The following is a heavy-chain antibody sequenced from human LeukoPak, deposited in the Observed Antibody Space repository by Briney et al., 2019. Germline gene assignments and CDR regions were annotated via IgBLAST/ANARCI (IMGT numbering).Heavy chain of an antibody. J-gene: IGHJ4*02. CDR2: IYYSGST. CDR1: GGSISSYY. CDR3: ARGYYDSSGYLDY. Sequence: PSETLSLTCTASGGSISSYYWSWIRQPPGKGLEWIGYIYYSGSTNYSPSLKSQLTISVDTSKNHCSLRLSSVTAADTAVYYCARGYYDSSGYLDYWSQGNLVTVSS. V-gene: IGHV4-59*08. D-gene: IGHD3-22*01.